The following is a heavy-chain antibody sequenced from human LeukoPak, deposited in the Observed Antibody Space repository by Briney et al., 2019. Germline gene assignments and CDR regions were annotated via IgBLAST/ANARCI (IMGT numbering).Heavy chain of an antibody. V-gene: IGHV4-34*01. CDR3: ARGQGTVTTH. CDR2: INHSGSA. D-gene: IGHD4-17*01. J-gene: IGHJ4*02. Sequence: PSETLSLTCPGTGGPLIGYYWTWIRQPAARGLEWIGEINHSGSANYNPALTRRVTISLVTSKNQSSLKLSSVTAAGTAVYYCARGQGTVTTHWGQGTLVTVSS. CDR1: GGPLIGYY.